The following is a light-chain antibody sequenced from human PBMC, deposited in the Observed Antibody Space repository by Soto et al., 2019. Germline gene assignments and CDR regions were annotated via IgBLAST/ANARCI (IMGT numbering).Light chain of an antibody. CDR1: QSVSSY. CDR2: GAS. V-gene: IGKV3D-15*01. J-gene: IGKJ1*01. Sequence: EIVMTQSPATLSVSPGERATLSCRASQSVSSYLAWYQQKPGQAPRLLIYGASSRATGIPDRFSGSGSGTEFTLTISSLQPDDFATYYCQQYNSYSTFGQGTKVDIK. CDR3: QQYNSYST.